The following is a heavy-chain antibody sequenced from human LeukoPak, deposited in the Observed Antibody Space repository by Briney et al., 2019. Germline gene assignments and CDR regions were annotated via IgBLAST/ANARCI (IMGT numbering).Heavy chain of an antibody. CDR2: IVGNGGGI. J-gene: IGHJ4*02. Sequence: GGSLRLSCTASGFTFSTYAMNWVRQAPGKGLEWVAVIVGNGGGIHYADSVEGRFTISRDNYKNTVYLRMNSLRAEDAAVYYCAKDRIPDGRYSIDYWGQGTLVTVSS. CDR1: GFTFSTYA. V-gene: IGHV3-23*01. CDR3: AKDRIPDGRYSIDY. D-gene: IGHD3-16*02.